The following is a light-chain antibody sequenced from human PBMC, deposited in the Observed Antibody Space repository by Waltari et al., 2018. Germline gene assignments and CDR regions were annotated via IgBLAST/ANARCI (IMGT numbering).Light chain of an antibody. CDR2: WAS. CDR3: QQYFSTPQA. J-gene: IGKJ1*01. CDR1: QSVLYSPNNKTY. V-gene: IGKV4-1*01. Sequence: DIVMTQSPDSLAVSLGERDTIKCKSSQSVLYSPNNKTYLAWYQQKPRQPPKLLIYWASTRESGVPDRFSGSGSGTDFTLTISSLQAEDVAVYYCQQYFSTPQAFGQGTKVEIK.